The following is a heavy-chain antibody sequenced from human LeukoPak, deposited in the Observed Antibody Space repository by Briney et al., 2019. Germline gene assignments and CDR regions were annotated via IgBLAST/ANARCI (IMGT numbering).Heavy chain of an antibody. CDR1: GGSFSGYY. J-gene: IGHJ4*02. CDR3: ARARLTYYYGSGSYTFDY. CDR2: INHSGST. D-gene: IGHD3-10*01. Sequence: SETLSLTCAVYGGSFSGYYWSWIRQPPGKGLEWIGEINHSGSTNYNPSLKSRVTISVDTSKNQSSLKLSSVTAADTAVYYCARARLTYYYGSGSYTFDYWGQGTLVTVSS. V-gene: IGHV4-34*01.